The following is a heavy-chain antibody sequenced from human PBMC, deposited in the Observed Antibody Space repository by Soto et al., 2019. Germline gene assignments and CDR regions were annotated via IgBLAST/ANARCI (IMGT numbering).Heavy chain of an antibody. Sequence: EVQLLESGGGLVQPGGSLRLSCAASGFTFSNHAMSWVRQAPGKGLEWVSAISGSGDGTYYADPVKGRFTISRDNSKNTLYLQLNSLRAEDTAVYYCAKVQYISGWFGDAFEIWGQGTMDTVSS. CDR1: GFTFSNHA. D-gene: IGHD6-19*01. CDR2: ISGSGDGT. CDR3: AKVQYISGWFGDAFEI. J-gene: IGHJ3*02. V-gene: IGHV3-23*01.